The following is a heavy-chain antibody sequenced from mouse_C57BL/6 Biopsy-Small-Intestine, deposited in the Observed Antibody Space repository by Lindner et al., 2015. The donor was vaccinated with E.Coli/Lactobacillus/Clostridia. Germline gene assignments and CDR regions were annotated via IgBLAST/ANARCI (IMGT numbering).Heavy chain of an antibody. CDR3: ATLREARNPRGGMDV. Sequence: SVKVSCKASGYTFDSFPISWVRQAPGQGLEWMGWISPYYGNTNSAQKFQDRVTMTSDTSTSTAYMELRSLRSDDTAVYYCATLREARNPRGGMDVWGQGTTVTVSP. V-gene: IGHV1-4*01. CDR2: ISPYYGNT. J-gene: IGHJ1*01. CDR1: GYTFDSFP.